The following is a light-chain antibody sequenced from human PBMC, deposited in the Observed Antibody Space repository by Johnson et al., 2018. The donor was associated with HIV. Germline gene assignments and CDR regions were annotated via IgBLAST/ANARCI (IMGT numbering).Light chain of an antibody. V-gene: IGLV1-51*02. CDR3: GTWDSSLSASYV. CDR1: NSNIGNNY. J-gene: IGLJ1*01. Sequence: QSVLTQPPSVSAAPGQKVTISCSGSNSNIGNNYVSWYQQVPGTAPKLLIYENNKRPSGIPDRFSGSKSGTSATLAITGVQTGDEADYYCGTWDSSLSASYVFGTGTKVTVL. CDR2: ENN.